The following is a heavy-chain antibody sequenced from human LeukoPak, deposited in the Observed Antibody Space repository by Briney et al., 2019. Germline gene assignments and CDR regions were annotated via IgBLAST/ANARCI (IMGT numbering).Heavy chain of an antibody. CDR1: GGSISSHC. J-gene: IGHJ3*02. V-gene: IGHV4-59*11. CDR2: ISYIGST. Sequence: SETLSLTCTVSGGSISSHCWSWIRQPPGKGLEWFGYISYIGSTNYNPSLKSRVTISVDTSKNQFSLKLSSVTAADAAVYFCARDPTTVTKGLDIWGQGTMVTVSS. D-gene: IGHD4-17*01. CDR3: ARDPTTVTKGLDI.